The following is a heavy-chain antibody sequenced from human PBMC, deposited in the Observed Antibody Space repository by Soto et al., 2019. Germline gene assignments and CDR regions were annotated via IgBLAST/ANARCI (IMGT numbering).Heavy chain of an antibody. CDR3: EGRDDPFNV. Sequence: QVQLVESGGGVVQPERSLRLSCVGTGLTFSNYGIHWVRQAPGRGLEWVAVIWHDGSQKYSADSVRGRFTISRDNSKNTVYLQMNSQRAEDTAVYYCEGRDDPFNVWGQGTMVTVSS. J-gene: IGHJ3*01. CDR2: IWHDGSQK. CDR1: GLTFSNYG. V-gene: IGHV3-33*01.